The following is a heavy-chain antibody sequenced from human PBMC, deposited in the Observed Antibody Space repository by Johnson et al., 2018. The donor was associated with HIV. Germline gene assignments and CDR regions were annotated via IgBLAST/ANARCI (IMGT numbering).Heavy chain of an antibody. CDR3: TTGSFHAYDM. CDR2: IRYDGSNK. V-gene: IGHV3-30*02. D-gene: IGHD1-1*01. J-gene: IGHJ3*02. CDR1: GFTFSSYD. Sequence: MQLVESGGGVVQPGGSLRLSCAASGFTFSSYDMNWVRQAPGKGLEGVAFIRYDGSNKYYADSVKGRFTISRDNSKNTLYLQMNSLRAEDTAVYYCTTGSFHAYDMWGQGTMVTVSS.